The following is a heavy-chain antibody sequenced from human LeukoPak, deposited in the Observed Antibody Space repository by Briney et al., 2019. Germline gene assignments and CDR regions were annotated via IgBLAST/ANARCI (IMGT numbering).Heavy chain of an antibody. CDR3: ARHPGASFDS. Sequence: SETLSHTCSVSGGSISGYYWSWIRQPPGRRLEWIGHIYYTGNTTYNPSLKSRVTISIDRSKNLFSLKLTSVTVADTAVYFCARHPGASFDSWGQGNLATVSS. V-gene: IGHV4-59*08. CDR1: GGSISGYY. CDR2: IYYTGNT. J-gene: IGHJ4*02. D-gene: IGHD7-27*01.